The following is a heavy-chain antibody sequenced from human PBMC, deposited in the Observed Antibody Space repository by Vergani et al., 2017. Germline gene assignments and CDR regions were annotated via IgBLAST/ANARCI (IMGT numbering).Heavy chain of an antibody. J-gene: IGHJ4*02. Sequence: QVQLQASGPGLVKPSQTLSLPCPVSGGSIRRGGYYWSWIRQHPGKGLEWIGYIYYSGSTNDNPSLKSQVTISVDTAKNQFSLKLSSVTAADTAVYYCARAYLGYCSSTSCYPPCTIDYWGQGTLVTVSS. V-gene: IGHV4-31*01. CDR2: IYYSGST. CDR3: ARAYLGYCSSTSCYPPCTIDY. CDR1: GGSIRRGGYY. D-gene: IGHD2-2*01.